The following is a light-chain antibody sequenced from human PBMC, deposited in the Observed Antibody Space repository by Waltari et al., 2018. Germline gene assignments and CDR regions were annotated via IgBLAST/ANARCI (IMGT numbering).Light chain of an antibody. Sequence: DIQMTQSPSSLSASVGDRVTITFRASQVFSSWLAWYQQKPGKAPKLLIYAASSLQSGFPSRFIGSGSVTDFTLTISSLQPEDFATYYCQQANSFPPTFGPGTKVVIK. CDR3: QQANSFPPT. CDR1: QVFSSW. CDR2: AAS. J-gene: IGKJ3*01. V-gene: IGKV1D-12*01.